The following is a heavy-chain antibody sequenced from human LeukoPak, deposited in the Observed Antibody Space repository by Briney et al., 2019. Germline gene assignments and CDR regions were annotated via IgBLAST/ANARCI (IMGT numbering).Heavy chain of an antibody. V-gene: IGHV3-30*18. J-gene: IGHJ3*02. CDR3: AKEIPPQEGFDI. CDR1: GFTFSSYG. CDR2: ISYDGSNK. Sequence: PGGSLRLSCAASGFTFSSYGMHWVRQAPGKGLEWVAGISYDGSNKYYADSVKGRFTISRDNSKNTLYLQMNSLRAEDTAVYYCAKEIPPQEGFDIWGQGTMVTVSS.